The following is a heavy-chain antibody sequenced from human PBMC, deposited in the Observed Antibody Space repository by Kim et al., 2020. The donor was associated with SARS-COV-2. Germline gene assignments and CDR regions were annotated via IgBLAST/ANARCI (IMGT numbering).Heavy chain of an antibody. CDR2: VHYSGSS. CDR1: TAYFTTHY. CDR3: AEDSSSTMFYY. J-gene: IGHJ4*02. D-gene: IGHD2-2*01. Sequence: SETLSLTCSASTAYFTTHYWSWIRQSPGMGLEWIGYVHYSGSSKYNPSLMSRVTISLDTSRKQFSLTLNSVTAADTAVYYCAEDSSSTMFYYWGQGALVTVSS. V-gene: IGHV4-59*11.